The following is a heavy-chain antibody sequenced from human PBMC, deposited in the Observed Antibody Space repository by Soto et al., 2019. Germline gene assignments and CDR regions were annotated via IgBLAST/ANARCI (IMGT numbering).Heavy chain of an antibody. D-gene: IGHD6-13*01. Sequence: LRLSCAASGFTFSTYWMSWVRQAPGKGLEWVANIKQDGSEKYYVDSVKGRFTISRDNAKNSLYLQMNSLRAEDTAVYYCARDTLSSSWYYYYYGMDVWGQGTKVTVSS. J-gene: IGHJ6*02. CDR1: GFTFSTYW. CDR3: ARDTLSSSWYYYYYGMDV. V-gene: IGHV3-7*01. CDR2: IKQDGSEK.